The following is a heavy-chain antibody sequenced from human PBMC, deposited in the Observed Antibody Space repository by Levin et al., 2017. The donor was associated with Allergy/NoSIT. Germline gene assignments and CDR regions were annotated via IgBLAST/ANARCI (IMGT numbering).Heavy chain of an antibody. CDR3: ARGDYYFDY. D-gene: IGHD3-10*01. CDR1: GYRFTTYW. V-gene: IGHV5-51*01. CDR2: LYPGDSHT. Sequence: PGESLKISCEISGYRFTTYWIGWVRQLPGKGLEWMGILYPGDSHTRYSPSFQGQVTISADKSINTAYLQWSSLKASDTAVYYCARGDYYFDYWGQGTLVTVSS. J-gene: IGHJ4*02.